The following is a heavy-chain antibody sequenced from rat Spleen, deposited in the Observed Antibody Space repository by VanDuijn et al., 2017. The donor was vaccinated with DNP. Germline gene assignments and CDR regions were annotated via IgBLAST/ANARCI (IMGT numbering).Heavy chain of an antibody. J-gene: IGHJ3*01. V-gene: IGHV2S8*01. CDR1: GFSLTSYG. CDR2: ISSGGST. D-gene: IGHD3-1*01. Sequence: QVQLKESGPGLVQPSQTLSLTCTVSGFSLTSYGVSWVRQPPGKGLEWIAAISSGGSTYYNSALKSRLSISRDTSKSQVFLKMNSRQTEEKALYFCTGNWPSFAYWGQGTLVTVSS. CDR3: TGNWPSFAY.